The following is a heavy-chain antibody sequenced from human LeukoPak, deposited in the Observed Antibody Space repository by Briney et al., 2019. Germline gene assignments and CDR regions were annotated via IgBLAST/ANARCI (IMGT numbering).Heavy chain of an antibody. CDR1: GGSFSGYY. CDR2: INHSGST. V-gene: IGHV4-34*01. CDR3: ASRYESSASLHY. Sequence: SETLSLTCAVYGGSFSGYYWSWIRQPPGKGLEWIGEINHSGSTNYNPSLKSRVTISVDTSKNQFSLKLSSVTAADTAVYYCASRYESSASLHYWGQGTLVTVSS. J-gene: IGHJ4*02. D-gene: IGHD3-22*01.